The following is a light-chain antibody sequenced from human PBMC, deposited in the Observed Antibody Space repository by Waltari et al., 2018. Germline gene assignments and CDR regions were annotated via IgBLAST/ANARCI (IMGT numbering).Light chain of an antibody. V-gene: IGKV3-20*01. CDR3: QQYDGSVVT. Sequence: DMLLTQSPGTLPVSPGVSVTASSRARPTITGSWLTWYQQKPGQAPRLLIYGSSNRAPGIPDRFSGSGSGTDFTLTISRLEPEDSAVYYCQQYDGSVVTFGGGTKVEIK. CDR2: GSS. CDR1: PTITGSW. J-gene: IGKJ4*01.